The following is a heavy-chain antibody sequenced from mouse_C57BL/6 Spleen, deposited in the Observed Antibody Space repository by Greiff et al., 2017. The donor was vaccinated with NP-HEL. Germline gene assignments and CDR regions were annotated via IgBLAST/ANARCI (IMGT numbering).Heavy chain of an antibody. CDR1: GYTFTDYY. D-gene: IGHD2-4*01. Sequence: VQLQQSGPELVKPGASVKISCKASGYTFTDYYMNWVKQSHGKSLEWIGDINPNNGGTSYNQKFKGKATLTVDKSSRTAYMELRSLTSEDSAVYYCARYDYDGYFDVWGTGTTVTVSS. V-gene: IGHV1-26*01. J-gene: IGHJ1*03. CDR2: INPNNGGT. CDR3: ARYDYDGYFDV.